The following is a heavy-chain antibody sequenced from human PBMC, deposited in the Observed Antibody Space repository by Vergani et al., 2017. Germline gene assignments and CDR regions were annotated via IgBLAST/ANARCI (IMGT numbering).Heavy chain of an antibody. J-gene: IGHJ4*02. V-gene: IGHV3-23*01. CDR1: GFTFSSYA. CDR3: AELYGDDGYSPF. CDR2: ISGSDGST. D-gene: IGHD5-18*01. Sequence: EVHLLESGGGLVQPGGSLRLSCAASGFTFSSYAMNWVRQAPGKGLEWVSAISGSDGSTYYADSVKGRFTISRDNSKNTLYLQMSSLRVEDTAIYYCAELYGDDGYSPFWGQGTLVTVSS.